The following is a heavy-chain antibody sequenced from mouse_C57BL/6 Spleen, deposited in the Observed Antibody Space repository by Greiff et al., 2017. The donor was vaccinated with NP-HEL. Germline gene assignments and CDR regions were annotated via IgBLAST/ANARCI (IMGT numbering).Heavy chain of an antibody. J-gene: IGHJ3*01. CDR2: IDPSDSYT. D-gene: IGHD2-4*01. Sequence: VQLQQPGAELVMPGASVKLSCKASGYTFTSHWMHWVKQRPGQGLEWIGEIDPSDSYTNYNQKFKGKSTLTVDKSSSTAYMQLSSLTSEDSAVYYCATGDYTWFAYWGQGTLVTVSA. CDR3: ATGDYTWFAY. V-gene: IGHV1-69*01. CDR1: GYTFTSHW.